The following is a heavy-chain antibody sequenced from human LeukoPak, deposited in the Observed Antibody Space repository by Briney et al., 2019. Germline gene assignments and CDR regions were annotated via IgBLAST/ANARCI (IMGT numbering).Heavy chain of an antibody. CDR3: ARGVWNYYYYYMYV. CDR2: INHSGST. V-gene: IGHV4-34*01. D-gene: IGHD1-1*01. Sequence: SETLSLTCAVYGGSFSGYYWSWIRQPPGKGLEWIGEINHSGSTNYNPSLKSRVTISVDTSKNQFSLKLSSVTAADTAVYYCARGVWNYYYYYMYVWGKGTTVTVSS. CDR1: GGSFSGYY. J-gene: IGHJ6*03.